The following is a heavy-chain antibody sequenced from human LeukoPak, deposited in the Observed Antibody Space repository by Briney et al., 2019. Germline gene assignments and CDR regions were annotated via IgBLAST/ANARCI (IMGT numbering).Heavy chain of an antibody. D-gene: IGHD3-9*01. CDR3: ARGRGYFEPFDY. J-gene: IGHJ4*02. CDR2: IYYSGDT. V-gene: IGHV4-59*01. CDR1: GGSISSYY. Sequence: SSETLSLTCTVSGGSISSYYWNWIRQPPGKGLEWIGYIYYSGDTNYNPSLQSRVTVSVDTSKKQFSLKVNSVTAADTAVYYCARGRGYFEPFDYWGQGTLVTVSS.